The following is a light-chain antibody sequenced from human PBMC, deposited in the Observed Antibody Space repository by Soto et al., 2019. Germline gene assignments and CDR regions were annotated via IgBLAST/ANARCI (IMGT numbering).Light chain of an antibody. CDR1: SSDVGGYNY. J-gene: IGLJ1*01. Sequence: QSVLTQPASVSGYPGQSITISCTGRSSDVGGYNYVSWYQQHPGKAPKCMIYEVSRRPSGVSNRFSGSKSGNPASLTVSGLQAEDEADYYSSSYTTSNTYVFGTGTKLTVL. CDR2: EVS. V-gene: IGLV2-14*01. CDR3: SSYTTSNTYV.